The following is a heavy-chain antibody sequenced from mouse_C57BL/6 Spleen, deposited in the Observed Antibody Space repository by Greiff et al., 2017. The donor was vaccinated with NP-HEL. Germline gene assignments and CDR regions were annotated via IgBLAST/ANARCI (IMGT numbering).Heavy chain of an antibody. V-gene: IGHV5-12*01. CDR1: GFTFSDYF. CDR2: ISNGGGST. D-gene: IGHD4-1*01. CDR3: SRRNWDVHYFDY. J-gene: IGHJ2*01. Sequence: EVQGVESGGGLVQPGGSLKLSCAASGFTFSDYFMYWVRQTPEKRLEWVAYISNGGGSTYYPDTVKGRFTISRDNAKNTLYLQMSRRKSEDTAMYYCSRRNWDVHYFDYWGQGTTLTVSS.